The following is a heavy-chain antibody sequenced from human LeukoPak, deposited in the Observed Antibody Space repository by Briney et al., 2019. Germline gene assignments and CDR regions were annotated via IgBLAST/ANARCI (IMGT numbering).Heavy chain of an antibody. CDR3: ARVHYYDFWSVPGY. CDR1: GFTFSSYS. J-gene: IGHJ4*02. CDR2: ISSSSSTI. V-gene: IGHV3-48*01. D-gene: IGHD3-3*01. Sequence: TGGSLRLSCAASGFTFSSYSMNWVRKAPGKGLEWVSYISSSSSTIYYADSVKGRFTISRDNANNSLYLQMNSLRAEDTAVYYCARVHYYDFWSVPGYWGQGTLVTVSS.